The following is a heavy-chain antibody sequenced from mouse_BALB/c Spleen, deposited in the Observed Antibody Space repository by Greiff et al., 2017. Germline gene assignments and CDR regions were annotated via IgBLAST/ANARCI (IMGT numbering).Heavy chain of an antibody. V-gene: IGHV5-6-5*01. CDR3: ARGEDYYGYYFDY. D-gene: IGHD1-1*01. CDR2: ISSAGST. CDR1: GFTFSSYA. J-gene: IGHJ2*01. Sequence: EVKLVESGGGLVKPGGSLKLSCAASGFTFSSYAMSWVRQTPEKRLEWVASISSAGSTYYPDSVKGRFTISRDNARNILYLQMSSLRSEDTAMYYCARGEDYYGYYFDYWGQGTTLTVSA.